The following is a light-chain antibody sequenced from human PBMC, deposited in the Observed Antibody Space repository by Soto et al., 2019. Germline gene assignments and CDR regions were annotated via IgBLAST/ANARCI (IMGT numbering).Light chain of an antibody. CDR2: GAS. CDR1: QSVSRT. CDR3: HQYNNWPGT. J-gene: IGKJ1*01. Sequence: ELVMTQSPATLSVSPGARATLSCRASQSVSRTLAWYQQKPGQAPRLLLYGASTGAPGLPDRFSGSGSGTEFTLTISSLQSEDFAVYYCHQYNNWPGTFGQGTKVEIK. V-gene: IGKV3-15*01.